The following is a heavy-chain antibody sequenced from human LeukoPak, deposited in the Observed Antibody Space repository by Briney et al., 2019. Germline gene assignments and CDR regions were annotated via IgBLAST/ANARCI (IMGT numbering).Heavy chain of an antibody. V-gene: IGHV3-23*01. Sequence: PGRSLRLSCSASGLTPSSYAMSWARQAPGKGLEGVSVFSGSGGSTYYADSGNGRLTISRDNSKNTLYLPMNSLRAEDTAVYYCAKDAIRSSGWYRYYNWFDPWGQGTLVTVSS. J-gene: IGHJ5*02. CDR3: AKDAIRSSGWYRYYNWFDP. D-gene: IGHD6-19*01. CDR1: GLTPSSYA. CDR2: FSGSGGST.